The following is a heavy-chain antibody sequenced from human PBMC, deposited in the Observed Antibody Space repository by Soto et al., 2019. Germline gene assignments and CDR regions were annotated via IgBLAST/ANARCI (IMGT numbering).Heavy chain of an antibody. CDR3: ARGGVMTTAGFDP. V-gene: IGHV1-69*12. D-gene: IGHD4-4*01. CDR2: IIPIFGTA. Sequence: QVQLVQSGAEVKKPGSSVKVSCKASGGTFSSYAISWVRQAPGQGLEWMGGIIPIFGTANYAQKFQGRATSAADEGTSTAYMGLSSLRSEDTAVYYWARGGVMTTAGFDPWGQGTLVTVSS. J-gene: IGHJ5*02. CDR1: GGTFSSYA.